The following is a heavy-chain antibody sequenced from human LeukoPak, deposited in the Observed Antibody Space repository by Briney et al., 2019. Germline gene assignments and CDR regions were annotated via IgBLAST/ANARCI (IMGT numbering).Heavy chain of an antibody. CDR1: GGSFSGYY. CDR3: GRSLRAITMVRGVISWFDP. CDR2: INHSGST. D-gene: IGHD3-10*01. Sequence: PSETLSLTCAVYGGSFSGYYWSWLRQPPGKGLEWIGEINHSGSTNYNPSLKSRVTISVDTSKNQFSLKLSSVTAADTAVYYCGRSLRAITMVRGVISWFDPWGQGTLVTVSS. J-gene: IGHJ5*02. V-gene: IGHV4-34*01.